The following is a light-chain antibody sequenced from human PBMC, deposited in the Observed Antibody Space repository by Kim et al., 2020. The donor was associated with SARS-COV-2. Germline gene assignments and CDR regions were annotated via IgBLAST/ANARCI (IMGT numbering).Light chain of an antibody. CDR1: QSIGSW. J-gene: IGKJ1*01. V-gene: IGKV1-5*03. CDR2: KAF. Sequence: DIQMTQSPSTLSASVGDRVTITCRASQSIGSWLAWYQQKPGMAPKLLIYKAFSLESGVPSRFSGSGSGTEFTLTISSLQPDDFATYHCQQYDTYWTFGQGTKVDIK. CDR3: QQYDTYWT.